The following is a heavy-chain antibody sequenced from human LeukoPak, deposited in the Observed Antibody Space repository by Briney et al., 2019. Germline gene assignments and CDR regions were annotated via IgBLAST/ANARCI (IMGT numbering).Heavy chain of an antibody. CDR1: GGTFSSYA. CDR2: IIPILGIA. Sequence: SVKVSCKASGGTFSSYAISWVRQAPGQGLEWMGRIIPILGIANYAQKFQGRVTITAGKSMSTAYMELSSLRSEDTAVYYCARLLSLYDYGDYSPRGNWFDPWGQGTLVTVSS. D-gene: IGHD4-17*01. V-gene: IGHV1-69*04. CDR3: ARLLSLYDYGDYSPRGNWFDP. J-gene: IGHJ5*02.